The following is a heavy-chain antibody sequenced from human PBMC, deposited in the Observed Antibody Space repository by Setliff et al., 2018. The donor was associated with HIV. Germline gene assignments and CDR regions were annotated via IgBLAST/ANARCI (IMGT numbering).Heavy chain of an antibody. CDR3: ARDRGGSRHYYYYMDV. Sequence: GGSLRLSCAASGFTFSDYYMSWIRQAPGKGLEWVSYISSSGSTIYYADSAKGRFTISRDNAKNSLYLQMNSLRAEDTALYYCARDRGGSRHYYYYMDVWGKGTTVTVSS. CDR1: GFTFSDYY. D-gene: IGHD1-26*01. V-gene: IGHV3-11*01. J-gene: IGHJ6*03. CDR2: ISSSGSTI.